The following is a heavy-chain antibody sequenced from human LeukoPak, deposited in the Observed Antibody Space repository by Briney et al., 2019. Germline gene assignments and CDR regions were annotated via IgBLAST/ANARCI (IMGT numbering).Heavy chain of an antibody. D-gene: IGHD6-13*01. Sequence: SETLSLTCTVSGGSISSYYWGWIRQPPGKGLEWIGYINFSGTTKYNSSFKSRVTISVDKSKNQFSLKLSSVTAADTAVYYCARDSSIWYRGAFDYWGQGTLVTVSS. V-gene: IGHV4-59*12. CDR2: INFSGTT. J-gene: IGHJ4*02. CDR1: GGSISSYY. CDR3: ARDSSIWYRGAFDY.